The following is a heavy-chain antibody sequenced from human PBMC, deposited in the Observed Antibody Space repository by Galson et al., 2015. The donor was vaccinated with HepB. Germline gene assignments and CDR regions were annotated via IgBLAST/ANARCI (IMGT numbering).Heavy chain of an antibody. D-gene: IGHD1-7*01. CDR3: AKVVFPSVNWNYVSDY. J-gene: IGHJ4*02. CDR1: GFSFSNYG. V-gene: IGHV3-23*01. CDR2: ITGSGDKT. Sequence: SLRLSCAASGFSFSNYGMNWVRQAPGKGLEWVSSITGSGDKTYYADPVKGRFTISRDNSKKMLYLQMNSLRVEDTAVYFCAKVVFPSVNWNYVSDYWGQGTLVTVSS.